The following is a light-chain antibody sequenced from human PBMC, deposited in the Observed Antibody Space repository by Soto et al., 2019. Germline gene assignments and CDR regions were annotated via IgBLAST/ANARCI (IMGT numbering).Light chain of an antibody. V-gene: IGKV1-5*03. CDR2: KAS. J-gene: IGKJ1*01. Sequence: DIQMTQSPSTLSASVGDRVTITCRASQSISDLLAWYQQKPGKAPKLLIYKASSLKSGVPSRFSGSGSGTEYTVTISSLQPDDFASYYCQQYNGYWSFGQGTKVDIK. CDR1: QSISDL. CDR3: QQYNGYWS.